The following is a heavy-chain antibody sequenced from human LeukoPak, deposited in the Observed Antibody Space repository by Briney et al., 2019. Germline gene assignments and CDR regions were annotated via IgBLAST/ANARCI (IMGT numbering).Heavy chain of an antibody. CDR2: ISAYNGNT. CDR3: ARRDGYKSALDY. J-gene: IGHJ4*02. D-gene: IGHD5-24*01. CDR1: GYTFTSYG. V-gene: IGHV1-18*01. Sequence: ASVKVSCKASGYTFTSYGFSWVRQAPGQGLEWMGWISAYNGNTNYAQKLQGRVTMTTDTSTSTAYMELRRLRSDDTGVYYCARRDGYKSALDYWGQGTLVTVSS.